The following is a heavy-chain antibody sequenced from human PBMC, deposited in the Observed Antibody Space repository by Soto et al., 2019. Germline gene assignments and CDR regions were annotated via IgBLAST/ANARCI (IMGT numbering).Heavy chain of an antibody. CDR1: GYTFTSYA. CDR2: INAGNGNT. J-gene: IGHJ6*02. V-gene: IGHV1-3*01. Sequence: ASVKVSCKASGYTFTSYAMHWVRQAPGQRLEWMGWINAGNGNTKYSQKFQGRVTITRDTSASTAYMELSSLRSEDTAVYYCARGREVPAAIGGRSYYYHDMDVWCQWTTVSVS. CDR3: ARGREVPAAIGGRSYYYHDMDV. D-gene: IGHD2-2*01.